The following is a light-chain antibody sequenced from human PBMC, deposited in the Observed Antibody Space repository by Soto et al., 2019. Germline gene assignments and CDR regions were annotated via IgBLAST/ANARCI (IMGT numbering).Light chain of an antibody. CDR3: LQRSNWPPRT. CDR1: QSVSTY. Sequence: EIVLTQSPATLSLSPGERATLSCRASQSVSTYLAWYQQKPGQAPRVLIYDASNRATGIPGRFSGSGSGTDFTLTISTLEPEDFAVYYCLQRSNWPPRTYGQGTKLEIK. CDR2: DAS. J-gene: IGKJ2*01. V-gene: IGKV3-11*01.